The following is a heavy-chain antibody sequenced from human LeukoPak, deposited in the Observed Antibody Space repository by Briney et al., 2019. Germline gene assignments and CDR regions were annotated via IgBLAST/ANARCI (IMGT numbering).Heavy chain of an antibody. V-gene: IGHV3-33*01. J-gene: IGHJ4*02. Sequence: PGGSLRLSCAASGFTFSSNGMHWVRQAPGKGLEWEAVVWFDGSNKYYADSVKGRFTISRDNSKNTLYLQMNSLRAEDTAVYYCAREYGSVLGDYWGQGTLVTVSS. CDR3: AREYGSVLGDY. CDR2: VWFDGSNK. CDR1: GFTFSSNG. D-gene: IGHD3-10*01.